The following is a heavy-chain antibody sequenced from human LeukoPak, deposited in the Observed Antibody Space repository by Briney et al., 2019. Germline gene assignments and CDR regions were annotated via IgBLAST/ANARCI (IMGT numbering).Heavy chain of an antibody. CDR3: ARTXARRFDY. D-gene: IGHD6-6*01. Sequence: ASVKVSCKASGYTFPSYFMHWVRQAPGQGLEWMGIIHPTGGSTTYAQKFQGRVTMTRDTSTSTVYMELSSLRSDDTAVYYCARTXARRFDYWGXXXXXTVSS. V-gene: IGHV1-46*01. CDR1: GYTFPSYF. CDR2: IHPTGGST. J-gene: IGHJ4*01.